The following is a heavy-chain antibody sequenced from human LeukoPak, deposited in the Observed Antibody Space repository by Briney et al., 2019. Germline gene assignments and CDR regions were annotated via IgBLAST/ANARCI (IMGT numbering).Heavy chain of an antibody. Sequence: ASVKVSCKASAYTFTSYDINWVRQATGQGLEWMGWMNPNSGNTGYAQKFQGRVTMTRNTSISTAYMELSSLRSEDTAVYYCARGGGTMIVVVFDPWGQGTLVTVSS. CDR1: AYTFTSYD. V-gene: IGHV1-8*01. D-gene: IGHD3-22*01. CDR2: MNPNSGNT. CDR3: ARGGGTMIVVVFDP. J-gene: IGHJ5*02.